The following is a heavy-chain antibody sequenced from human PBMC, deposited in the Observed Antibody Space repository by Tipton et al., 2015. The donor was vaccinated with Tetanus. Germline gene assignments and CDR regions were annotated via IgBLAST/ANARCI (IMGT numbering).Heavy chain of an antibody. V-gene: IGHV4-39*07. Sequence: GLVKPSETLSLTCTVSGGSMSGGTYYWGWICQPPGKGLEWLGNIYYNGNAFYNSSLESRITISVDTSKNQFSLKLTSVTAADTAVYYCARATEHDIMTGYDNWGPGTQVTVSS. CDR3: ARATEHDIMTGYDN. D-gene: IGHD3-9*01. J-gene: IGHJ4*02. CDR1: GGSMSGGTYY. CDR2: IYYNGNA.